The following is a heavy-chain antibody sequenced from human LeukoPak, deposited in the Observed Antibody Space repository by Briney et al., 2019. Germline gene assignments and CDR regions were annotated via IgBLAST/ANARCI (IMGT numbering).Heavy chain of an antibody. CDR1: GGSFSGYY. J-gene: IGHJ3*02. CDR3: ARFASYDSRWGDAFDI. V-gene: IGHV4-59*12. Sequence: SETLSLTCAVYGGSFSGYYWGWIRQPPGKGLEWIGYIYYSGSTYYNPSLKSRVTISVDTSKNQFSLKLSSVTAADTAVYYCARFASYDSRWGDAFDIWGQGTMVTVSS. D-gene: IGHD3-22*01. CDR2: IYYSGST.